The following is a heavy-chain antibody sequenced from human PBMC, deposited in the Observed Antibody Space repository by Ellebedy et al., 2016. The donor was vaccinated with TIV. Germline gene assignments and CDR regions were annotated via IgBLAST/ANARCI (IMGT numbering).Heavy chain of an antibody. CDR3: ARYPGVAAHYFDY. CDR2: IYYSGRP. J-gene: IGHJ4*02. D-gene: IGHD6-19*01. CDR1: GGSISSYD. Sequence: MPSETLSLTCSVSGGSISSYDWRRIRQPPGQGLEWIGYIYYSGRPNYNPSLKSRVTISVDTSKNQFSLKLSSVTAADTAVYYCARYPGVAAHYFDYWGQGTLVTVSS. V-gene: IGHV4-59*01.